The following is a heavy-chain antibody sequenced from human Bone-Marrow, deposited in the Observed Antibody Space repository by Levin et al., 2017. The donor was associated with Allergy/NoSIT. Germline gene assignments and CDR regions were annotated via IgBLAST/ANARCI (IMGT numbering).Heavy chain of an antibody. CDR3: AELNYTDSLNVHGMDV. D-gene: IGHD4-17*01. J-gene: IGHJ6*02. Sequence: SETLSLTCSVSGDSVTRTSSYWGWIRQPPGKGLEWIGSIHYSGSTYYNPSLKSRVTVSVDTSKNQFSLRLTSVTAADTAVYYCAELNYTDSLNVHGMDVWGQGTTVTVSS. CDR1: GDSVTRTSSY. CDR2: IHYSGST. V-gene: IGHV4-39*01.